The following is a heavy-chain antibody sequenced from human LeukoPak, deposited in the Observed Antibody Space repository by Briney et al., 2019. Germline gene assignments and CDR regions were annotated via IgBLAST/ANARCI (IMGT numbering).Heavy chain of an antibody. J-gene: IGHJ5*02. CDR2: IHYTGST. CDR3: ARISYYDSIENWFDP. CDR1: GDSISSSY. Sequence: SETLSLTCTVSGDSISSSYWSWIRQPPGKGLEWIGYIHYTGSTNNNPSLRSRVTISVDTSKNQFSLKLTSVTAADTAVYYCARISYYDSIENWFDPWGQGTLVTASS. D-gene: IGHD3-22*01. V-gene: IGHV4-59*08.